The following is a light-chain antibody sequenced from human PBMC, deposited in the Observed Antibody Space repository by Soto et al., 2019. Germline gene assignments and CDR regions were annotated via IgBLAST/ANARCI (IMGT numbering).Light chain of an antibody. V-gene: IGKV3-15*01. Sequence: EIVMTQSPATLSVSPGERATLSCMASQSVSSNLAWYQQKPGQAPRLLIYGASTRATGIPARFSGSGSGTDFILTISSLEPEDFAIYYCHHFNTWPPKAFGQGTKVDI. CDR1: QSVSSN. J-gene: IGKJ1*01. CDR2: GAS. CDR3: HHFNTWPPKA.